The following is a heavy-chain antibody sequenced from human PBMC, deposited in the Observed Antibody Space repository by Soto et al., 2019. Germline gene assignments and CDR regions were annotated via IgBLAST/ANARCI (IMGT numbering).Heavy chain of an antibody. J-gene: IGHJ6*02. V-gene: IGHV5-10-1*01. CDR3: ARRPRKDYYYGMDV. Sequence: GESLKISCKVSGYSFTSYWISGVRQMPGKGLEWMGRIDPSDSYTNYSPSFQGHVTISADKSISTAYLQWSSLKASDTAMYYCARRPRKDYYYGMDVWGQGTTVTVSS. CDR2: IDPSDSYT. CDR1: GYSFTSYW.